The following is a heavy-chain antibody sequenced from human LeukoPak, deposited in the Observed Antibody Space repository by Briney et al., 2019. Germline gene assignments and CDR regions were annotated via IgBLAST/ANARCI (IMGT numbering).Heavy chain of an antibody. J-gene: IGHJ3*02. D-gene: IGHD3-22*01. CDR2: IYYSGST. CDR1: GGSISSYY. Sequence: SETLSLTCTVSGGSISSYYWSWIRQPPGKGLGWIGYIYYSGSTNYNPSLKSRVTISVDTSKNQFSLKLSSVTAADTAVYYCARGHYYDSSGRPIDAFDIWGQGTMVTVSS. V-gene: IGHV4-59*08. CDR3: ARGHYYDSSGRPIDAFDI.